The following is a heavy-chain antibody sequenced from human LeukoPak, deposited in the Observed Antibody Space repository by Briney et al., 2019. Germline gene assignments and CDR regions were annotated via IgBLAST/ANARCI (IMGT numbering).Heavy chain of an antibody. V-gene: IGHV3-30*02. Sequence: PGGSLRLSCAASGFTFSSYGMHWVRQAPGKGLEWVAFIWYDGSNKYYADSVKGRFTISRDNSKNTLYLQMNSLRAEDTAVYYCAKVGSNCFDYWGQGTLVTVSS. CDR2: IWYDGSNK. CDR1: GFTFSSYG. J-gene: IGHJ4*02. CDR3: AKVGSNCFDY. D-gene: IGHD6-13*01.